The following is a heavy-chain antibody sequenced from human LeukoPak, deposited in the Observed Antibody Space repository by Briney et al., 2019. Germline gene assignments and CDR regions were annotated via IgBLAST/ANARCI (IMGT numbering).Heavy chain of an antibody. Sequence: GGTLRLSCAASGFTFSNYGMSWVRQAPGKGLEWVAFIQFDASEKYYVDSVEGRFTISRDNSKNTLYLQMNSLRGEDTAVYYCAKDVVGQQWPENYWGQGTLVTVSS. V-gene: IGHV3-30*02. D-gene: IGHD6-19*01. CDR3: AKDVVGQQWPENY. CDR2: IQFDASEK. CDR1: GFTFSNYG. J-gene: IGHJ4*02.